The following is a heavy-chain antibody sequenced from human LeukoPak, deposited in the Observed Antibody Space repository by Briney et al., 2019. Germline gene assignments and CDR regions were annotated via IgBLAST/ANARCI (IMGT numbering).Heavy chain of an antibody. CDR1: GYTFSNYG. V-gene: IGHV1-18*01. D-gene: IGHD6-19*01. CDR3: ARDGTTGILVAAPPGIDY. CDR2: ISAYNGNT. J-gene: IGHJ4*02. Sequence: ASVKVSCKASGYTFSNYGISWVRQAPGQGLEWMGWISAYNGNTKYAKKLQDRVTMTTDTSTSTVYMDLRSLRSDDTAVYYCARDGTTGILVAAPPGIDYWGQGTLVTVSS.